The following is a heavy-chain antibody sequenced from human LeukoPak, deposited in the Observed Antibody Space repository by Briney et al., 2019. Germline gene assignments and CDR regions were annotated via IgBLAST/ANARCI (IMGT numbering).Heavy chain of an antibody. D-gene: IGHD6-6*01. CDR3: ARYSSSSGGASYYLDY. CDR2: ISGDGSVT. CDR1: GFTLRNYW. V-gene: IGHV3-74*01. J-gene: IGHJ4*01. Sequence: AGGSLRLSCTASGFTLRNYWMHWVRQVPGKRLVWVSRISGDGSVTNYADSVQGRFTISRDNAKNILYLQTNSLRSEDTAVYYCARYSSSSGGASYYLDYWGHGTLVTVSS.